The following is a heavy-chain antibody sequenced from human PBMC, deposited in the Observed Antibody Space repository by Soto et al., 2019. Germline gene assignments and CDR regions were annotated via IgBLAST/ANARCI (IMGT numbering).Heavy chain of an antibody. J-gene: IGHJ4*02. CDR3: AREYSSGWYVDY. Sequence: QVQLVQSGAEVKKPGSSVKVSCKASGGTFSSYTISWVRQAPGQGLEWMGRIIPILGIANYAQKFQGRVTITADKSTSTAYMELSSLRFEDTAVYYCAREYSSGWYVDYWGQGTLVTVSS. CDR2: IIPILGIA. CDR1: GGTFSSYT. D-gene: IGHD6-19*01. V-gene: IGHV1-69*08.